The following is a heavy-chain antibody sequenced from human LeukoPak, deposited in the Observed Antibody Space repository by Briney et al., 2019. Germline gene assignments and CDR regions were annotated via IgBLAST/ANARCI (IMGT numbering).Heavy chain of an antibody. D-gene: IGHD3-22*01. CDR1: GGTFSTYA. CDR3: ATGIGTLCRGYYHDY. CDR2: IIPVLGVA. V-gene: IGHV1-69*04. J-gene: IGHJ4*02. Sequence: SVKVSCKASGGTFSTYAISWVRQAPGQGLEWMGRIIPVLGVANYAQKFQGRVTISADKSTSTAYMEVSSLRSEDTAVYYCATGIGTLCRGYYHDYWGQGTLVTVSS.